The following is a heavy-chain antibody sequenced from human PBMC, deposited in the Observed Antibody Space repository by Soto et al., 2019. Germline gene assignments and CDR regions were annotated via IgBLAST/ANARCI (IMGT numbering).Heavy chain of an antibody. J-gene: IGHJ4*02. CDR3: ARDGGAY. D-gene: IGHD3-16*01. Sequence: QVQLVESGGGVVQPGRSLRLSCAASGFTFSSYAMHWVRRAPGKGLEWMAVMSYDGSNKYYADSVKGRFTISRDNSKNTLYLQVNSLRPEDTARYYCARDGGAYWGQGTLVIVSS. CDR1: GFTFSSYA. CDR2: MSYDGSNK. V-gene: IGHV3-30-3*01.